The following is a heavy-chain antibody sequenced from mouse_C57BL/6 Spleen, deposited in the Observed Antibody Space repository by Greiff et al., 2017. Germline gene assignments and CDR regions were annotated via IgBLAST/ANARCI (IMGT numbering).Heavy chain of an antibody. CDR3: ARAGISPGRSSFDG. CDR1: GYTFTGYW. CDR2: ILPGSGST. V-gene: IGHV1-9*01. J-gene: IGHJ2*01. D-gene: IGHD1-1*01. Sequence: QVQLQQSGAELMKPGASVKLSCKATGYTFTGYWIEWVKQRPGHGLEWIGEILPGSGSTTYNEKFKGKATFTADTSSNTAYMQLSNLTTEDSAIYDGARAGISPGRSSFDGWGQGTTLTVSS.